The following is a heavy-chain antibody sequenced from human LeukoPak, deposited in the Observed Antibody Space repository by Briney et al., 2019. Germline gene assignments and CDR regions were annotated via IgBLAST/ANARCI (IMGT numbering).Heavy chain of an antibody. CDR1: GFTFSDYY. CDR3: AKYSSSWYGFDY. Sequence: GGSLRLSCAASGFTFSDYYMSWIRQAPGKGLEWVSYISSSGSTIYYADSVKGRFTISRDNSKNTLYLQMNSLRAEDTAVYYCAKYSSSWYGFDYWGQGTLVTVSS. J-gene: IGHJ4*02. CDR2: ISSSGSTI. D-gene: IGHD6-13*01. V-gene: IGHV3-11*01.